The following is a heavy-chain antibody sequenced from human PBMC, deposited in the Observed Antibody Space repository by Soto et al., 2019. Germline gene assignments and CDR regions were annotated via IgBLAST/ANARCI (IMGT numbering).Heavy chain of an antibody. CDR2: VYYSGAT. CDR1: GDSMATGGHY. D-gene: IGHD3-16*01. V-gene: IGHV4-31*03. Sequence: SETLSLTCTVSGDSMATGGHYYNCIRQVPGKGLEWIGYVYYSGATHYTPSLRARATISRDTSKNQFSLRLISVTAADTALYYCARDKDLQPTVWGFWGQGIQVTVSS. J-gene: IGHJ4*02. CDR3: ARDKDLQPTVWGF.